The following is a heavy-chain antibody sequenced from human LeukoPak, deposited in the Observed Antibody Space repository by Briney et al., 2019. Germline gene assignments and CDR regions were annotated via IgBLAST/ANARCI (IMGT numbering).Heavy chain of an antibody. CDR3: AKDGTYSSSHILY. Sequence: VQPGGSLRLSCAASGFTFSSYGMHWVRQAPGKGLEWVAFIRYDGSNKYYADSVKGRFTISRDNSKNTLYLQMNSLRAEDTAVYYCAKDGTYSSSHILYWGQGTLVTVSS. CDR2: IRYDGSNK. J-gene: IGHJ4*02. D-gene: IGHD6-13*01. CDR1: GFTFSSYG. V-gene: IGHV3-30*02.